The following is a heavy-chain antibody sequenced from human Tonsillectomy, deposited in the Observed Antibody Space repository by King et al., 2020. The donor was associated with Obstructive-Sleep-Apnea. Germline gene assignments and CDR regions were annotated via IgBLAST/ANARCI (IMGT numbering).Heavy chain of an antibody. CDR2: MNPNSGNT. Sequence: QLVQSGAEVKKPGASVKVSCKASGYTFTSYDINWVRQATGQGLEWMGWMNPNSGNTGYAQKFQGRVTMTRNTSISTAYMELSSLRSEDTAMYYCARGPRVSSYYYYGMDVWGQGTTVTVSS. V-gene: IGHV1-8*01. D-gene: IGHD6-6*01. J-gene: IGHJ6*02. CDR1: GYTFTSYD. CDR3: ARGPRVSSYYYYGMDV.